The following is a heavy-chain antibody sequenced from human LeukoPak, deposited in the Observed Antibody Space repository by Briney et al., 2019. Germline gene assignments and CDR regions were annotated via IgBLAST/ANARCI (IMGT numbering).Heavy chain of an antibody. Sequence: ASVKVSCKASGYTFTGNYMHWVRQAPGQGLEWMGWINPNSGGTNYAQKFQGRVTMTRDTSIGTAYMELNRLRSDDTAVYYCARGPHIRTYDRDNWFDPWGQGTLVTVSS. CDR1: GYTFTGNY. CDR3: ARGPHIRTYDRDNWFDP. J-gene: IGHJ5*02. D-gene: IGHD3-3*01. V-gene: IGHV1-2*02. CDR2: INPNSGGT.